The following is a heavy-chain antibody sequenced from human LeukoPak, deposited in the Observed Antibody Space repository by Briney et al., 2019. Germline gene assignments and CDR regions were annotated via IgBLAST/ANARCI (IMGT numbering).Heavy chain of an antibody. CDR1: GGSFSGYY. Sequence: SETLSLTCAVYGGSFSGYYWSWIRQPPGKGLEWIGEINHSGSTNYNPSLNSRVTISVDTSKNQFSLKLSSVTAADTAVYYCASSRGRDAFDIWGQGTMVTVSS. CDR3: ASSRGRDAFDI. D-gene: IGHD2-15*01. V-gene: IGHV4-34*01. CDR2: INHSGST. J-gene: IGHJ3*02.